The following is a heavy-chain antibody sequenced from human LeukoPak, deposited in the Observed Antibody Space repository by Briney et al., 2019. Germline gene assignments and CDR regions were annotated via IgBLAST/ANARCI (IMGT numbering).Heavy chain of an antibody. D-gene: IGHD3-22*01. V-gene: IGHV1-2*06. CDR1: GYTFTGYY. J-gene: IGHJ4*02. Sequence: ASVKVSCKASGYTFTGYYMHWVRQAPGQGLEWMGRINPNSGGTNYAQKFQGRVTMTRDTSIRTAYTELSRLRSDDTAVYYCARDMDFESRDSSGYYKDYWGQGTLVTVSS. CDR3: ARDMDFESRDSSGYYKDY. CDR2: INPNSGGT.